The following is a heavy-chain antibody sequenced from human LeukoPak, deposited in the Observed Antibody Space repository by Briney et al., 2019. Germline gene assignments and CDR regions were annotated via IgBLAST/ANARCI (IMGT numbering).Heavy chain of an antibody. J-gene: IGHJ4*02. CDR2: IYIDGPT. V-gene: IGHV3-66*01. D-gene: IGHD3-22*01. CDR1: GFTVSSNY. CDR3: ARVGDSRGYYYFDY. Sequence: GGSLRLSCAASGFTVSSNYMSWVRQSPGRGLEWVSTIYIDGPTYYADPVKGRVAISRDNSKNTMYLQMNSLRAEDTAVYYCARVGDSRGYYYFDYWGQGTLVTVSS.